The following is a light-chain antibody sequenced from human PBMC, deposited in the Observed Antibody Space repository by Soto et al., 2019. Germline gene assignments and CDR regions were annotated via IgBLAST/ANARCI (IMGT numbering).Light chain of an antibody. CDR3: QQYNSYV. CDR2: KAS. V-gene: IGKV1-5*03. J-gene: IGKJ3*01. Sequence: DVQMTQTPSSLSASVGDRVILTCRARQSIGNWLAWYQQKPGKAPKLLIYKASSLASGVPTRFSGSGSGTDFTLTISSLQPEDFATYYCQQYNSYVFGPGTKVDIK. CDR1: QSIGNW.